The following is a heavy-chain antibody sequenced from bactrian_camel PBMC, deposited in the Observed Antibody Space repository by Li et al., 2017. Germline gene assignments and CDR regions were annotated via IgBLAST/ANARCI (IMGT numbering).Heavy chain of an antibody. CDR3: AAEATNLDYGSGTFGDYNY. D-gene: IGHD5*01. Sequence: VQLVESGGGSVQPGGSLRLSCTASGFTFEDSDMGWYRQAPGNECELVSTISIDGSTYYTESVKGRFTISQDSPKHTLYLQMNVLRPEDTAMYYCAAEATNLDYGSGTFGDYNYWGRGTQVTVS. V-gene: IGHV3-1*01. CDR2: ISIDGST. CDR1: GFTFEDSD. J-gene: IGHJ4*01.